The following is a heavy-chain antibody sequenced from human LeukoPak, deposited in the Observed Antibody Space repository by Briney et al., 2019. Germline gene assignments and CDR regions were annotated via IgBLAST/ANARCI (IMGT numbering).Heavy chain of an antibody. D-gene: IGHD6-13*01. CDR3: AREGYSNYWYLNL. J-gene: IGHJ4*02. Sequence: PGGSLRLSCAASGFAFSSYAMSWVRQAPGKGLGWVSSISGTGGRTYYADSVKGRFTISRDNSKNTLDLQMNSLRADDTAVYYCAREGYSNYWYLNLWGQGTLVTVSS. CDR2: ISGTGGRT. V-gene: IGHV3-23*01. CDR1: GFAFSSYA.